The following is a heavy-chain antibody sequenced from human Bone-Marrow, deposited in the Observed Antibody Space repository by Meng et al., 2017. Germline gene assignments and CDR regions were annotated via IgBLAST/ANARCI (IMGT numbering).Heavy chain of an antibody. V-gene: IGHV4-34*01. CDR1: VGSFSDYY. CDR2: INHSGST. D-gene: IGHD4-11*01. Sequence: QVLTPQWGAGSLEPSETLSLACVVSVGSFSDYYWSWIRQPPGKGLEWIGEINHSGSTNYNPSLESRATISVDTSQNNLSLKLSSVTAADSAVYYCARGPTTMAHDFDYWGQGTLVTVSS. CDR3: ARGPTTMAHDFDY. J-gene: IGHJ4*02.